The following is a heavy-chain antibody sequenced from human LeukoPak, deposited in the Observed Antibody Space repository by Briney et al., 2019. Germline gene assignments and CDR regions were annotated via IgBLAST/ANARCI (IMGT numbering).Heavy chain of an antibody. CDR3: GRWRDYDVWSGVNY. J-gene: IGHJ4*02. V-gene: IGHV3-7*01. CDR2: IKYDGSEK. Sequence: GGSLRLSCEASGFIFSTYWMTWVRQAPGKGLEWVANIKYDGSEKYYVDSVRGRVSISRDNAKNSLYLQLNSLRAEDTAVYYCGRWRDYDVWSGVNYWGQGTLVTVSS. D-gene: IGHD3-3*01. CDR1: GFIFSTYW.